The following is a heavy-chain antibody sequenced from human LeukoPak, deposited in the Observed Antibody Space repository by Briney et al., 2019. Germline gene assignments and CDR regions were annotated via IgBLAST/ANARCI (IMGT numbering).Heavy chain of an antibody. CDR2: IIASSGSS. CDR3: VKGGYDFVEVAYFDF. V-gene: IGHV3-23*01. D-gene: IGHD5-12*01. CDR1: ECSFNNYA. J-gene: IGHJ4*02. Sequence: GGSLRLSCAASECSFNNYAMGWVRQAPGKGLEWVSIIIASSGSSFYADSVKGRFTISRDNSKNTLYLQMNSLRVEDTAVYYCVKGGYDFVEVAYFDFWGQGTLVTVSS.